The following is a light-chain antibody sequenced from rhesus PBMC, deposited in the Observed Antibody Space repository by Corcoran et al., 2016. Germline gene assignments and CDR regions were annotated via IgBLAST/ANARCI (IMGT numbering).Light chain of an antibody. V-gene: IGKV1-36*02. J-gene: IGKJ4*01. CDR1: QGISGY. CDR3: LQGYTAPLT. Sequence: DIHMTQSPPSLSASAGDRLTITCRASQGISGYISWYQQKPGNAPKRLIYAGSNLESGVPARYSGSGSGTEITLTIRRLQPEDIGAYYCLQGYTAPLTFGGGTKVELK. CDR2: AGS.